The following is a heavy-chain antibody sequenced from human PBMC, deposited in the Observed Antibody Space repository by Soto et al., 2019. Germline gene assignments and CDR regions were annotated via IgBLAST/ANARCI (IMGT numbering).Heavy chain of an antibody. V-gene: IGHV3-23*01. CDR2: ISGSGDGT. J-gene: IGHJ6*02. Sequence: GSLRLSCAASGFTFSTYAMTWVRQAPGKGLEWVSAISGSGDGTYYADSVKGRFTVSRDNSKNTLFLQMNSLRAEDTAVYYCATRRDASYYYYGMDVWGQGTTVTVSS. CDR3: ATRRDASYYYYGMDV. CDR1: GFTFSTYA. D-gene: IGHD2-2*01.